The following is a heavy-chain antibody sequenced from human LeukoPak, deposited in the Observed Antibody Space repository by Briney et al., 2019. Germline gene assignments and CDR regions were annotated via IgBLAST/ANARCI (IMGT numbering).Heavy chain of an antibody. CDR1: GYTFTSYD. CDR2: IDPDSGDR. J-gene: IGHJ4*02. Sequence: GASVKVSCKASGYTFTSYDINWVRQATGQGLEWMGWIDPDSGDRSYAQKFQGRITMTRDTSITTVYLELSRLRSDDTAVYYCAKTVPGVPNFDYWGQGTLVTVSS. CDR3: AKTVPGVPNFDY. D-gene: IGHD7-27*01. V-gene: IGHV1-2*02.